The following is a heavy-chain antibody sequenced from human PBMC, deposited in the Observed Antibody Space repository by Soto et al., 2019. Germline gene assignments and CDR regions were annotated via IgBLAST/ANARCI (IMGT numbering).Heavy chain of an antibody. D-gene: IGHD3-16*02. Sequence: PGGSLRLSCAASGFTFSSYWMSWVRQAPGKGLEWVANIKQDGSEKYYVDSVKGRFTISRDNAKNSLYLQMNSLRAEDTAVYYCARVANLNYDYVWGSYRYEYYYYYGMDVWGQGTTVTVSS. CDR2: IKQDGSEK. J-gene: IGHJ6*02. CDR3: ARVANLNYDYVWGSYRYEYYYYYGMDV. V-gene: IGHV3-7*03. CDR1: GFTFSSYW.